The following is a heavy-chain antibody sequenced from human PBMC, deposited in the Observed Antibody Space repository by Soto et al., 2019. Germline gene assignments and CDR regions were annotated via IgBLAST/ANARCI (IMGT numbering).Heavy chain of an antibody. V-gene: IGHV3-7*01. CDR1: GFTFSSYW. J-gene: IGHJ5*02. CDR2: IKQDGSEK. CDR3: ARRSTHYDILTGYFSNWFDP. D-gene: IGHD3-9*01. Sequence: PGGSLRLSCAASGFTFSSYWMSWVRQAPGKGLEWVANIKQDGSEKYYVDSVKGRFTISRDNAKNSLYLQMNSLRAEDTAVYYCARRSTHYDILTGYFSNWFDPWGQGTLVTVSS.